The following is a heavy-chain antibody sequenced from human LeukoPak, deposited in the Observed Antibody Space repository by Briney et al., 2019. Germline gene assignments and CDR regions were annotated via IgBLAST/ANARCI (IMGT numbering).Heavy chain of an antibody. CDR2: VSGSGAST. Sequence: PGGSLRLSCATSGFYFESYAMSWVRQAPGKGLEWVSGVSGSGASTYYADSVKGRFTISRDSSKNTLYLQLNSLRVEDTAVYYCARVYGGSNYYYDRYYYYMGVWGRGTTVTVSS. J-gene: IGHJ6*03. CDR3: ARVYGGSNYYYDRYYYYMGV. D-gene: IGHD3-22*01. V-gene: IGHV3-23*01. CDR1: GFYFESYA.